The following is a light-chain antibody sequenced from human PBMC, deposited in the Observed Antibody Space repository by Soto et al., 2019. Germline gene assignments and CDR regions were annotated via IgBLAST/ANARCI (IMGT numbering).Light chain of an antibody. J-gene: IGKJ1*01. V-gene: IGKV1-39*01. CDR3: RQSYTTPRT. CDR1: QSITRY. CDR2: AAS. Sequence: DIQMAQSPSSLPALVGDRVTITCRASQSITRYLNWYQQKPGKAPKLLIYAASSLQSGVPSRFSGSGSGTDFTLTISSLQPEDFATYYWRQSYTTPRTFGQGTKVEI.